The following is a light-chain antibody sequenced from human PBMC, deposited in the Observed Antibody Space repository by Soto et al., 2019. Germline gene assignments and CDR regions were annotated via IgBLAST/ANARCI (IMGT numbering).Light chain of an antibody. J-gene: IGKJ1*01. CDR2: DAS. CDR3: QHGRT. CDR1: ENVYGN. Sequence: EIVMTQSPATVTVSPGERATLPCRASENVYGNVAWYQHRPGQAPRLLIYDASTRATDIPARFSASGSGTEFTLTISSLQSADFAVYFCQHGRTFGPGTKVDI. V-gene: IGKV3-15*01.